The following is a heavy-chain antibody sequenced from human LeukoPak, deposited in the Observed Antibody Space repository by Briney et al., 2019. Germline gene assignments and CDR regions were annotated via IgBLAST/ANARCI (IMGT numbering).Heavy chain of an antibody. J-gene: IGHJ4*02. V-gene: IGHV3-30*03. CDR3: ATEMSSFQNF. D-gene: IGHD5-24*01. Sequence: GKSLRLSCAASGFTFYSYGLHWVRQAPGKGLEWVSFISFDGSNTYYADFVKGRFTISRDNSKNTLYLQMNSLRVEDTAVYYCATEMSSFQNFWGQGTLVTVSS. CDR2: ISFDGSNT. CDR1: GFTFYSYG.